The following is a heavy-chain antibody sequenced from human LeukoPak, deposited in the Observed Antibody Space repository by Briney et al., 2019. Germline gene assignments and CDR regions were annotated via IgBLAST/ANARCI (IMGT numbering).Heavy chain of an antibody. J-gene: IGHJ4*02. Sequence: GESLKISCKGSGYSFTSYWIGWVRQMPGKGLEWMGIIYPGDSDTRYSPSFQGQVTISADKSISTAYLQWSSLKASDTAMYYCARQDYYYDSSGYFRLFDYWGQGTLVTVYS. V-gene: IGHV5-51*01. CDR1: GYSFTSYW. CDR3: ARQDYYYDSSGYFRLFDY. D-gene: IGHD3-22*01. CDR2: IYPGDSDT.